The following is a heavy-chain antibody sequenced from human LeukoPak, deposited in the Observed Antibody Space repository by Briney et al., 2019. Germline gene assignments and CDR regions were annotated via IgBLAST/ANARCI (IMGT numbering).Heavy chain of an antibody. CDR2: IYYTGDT. D-gene: IGHD2-21*02. CDR3: ARHQRGFCDGGDCPYYFDH. J-gene: IGHJ4*02. Sequence: SETLSLTCTVSGGSISTYYWSWVRQPPGKGLEWIGYIYYTGDTRSNPSLKSRVTLLVDTPKNQFSLRLTSVTAADTAVYYCARHQRGFCDGGDCPYYFDHWGQGTLVTVSS. CDR1: GGSISTYY. V-gene: IGHV4-59*08.